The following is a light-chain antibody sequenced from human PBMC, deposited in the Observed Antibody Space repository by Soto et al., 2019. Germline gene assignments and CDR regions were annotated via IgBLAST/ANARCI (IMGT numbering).Light chain of an antibody. V-gene: IGKV3-15*01. J-gene: IGKJ4*01. CDR2: GTS. Sequence: EIVMTQSPATLSVSPGERVTLSCRASQSVSSNLAWYQLKPGQAPRILIYGTSTRATGIPARFSGSGSGTEFTLTISSLQSEDFAVYYCQQYNNWPPLTFGGGTKVEIK. CDR3: QQYNNWPPLT. CDR1: QSVSSN.